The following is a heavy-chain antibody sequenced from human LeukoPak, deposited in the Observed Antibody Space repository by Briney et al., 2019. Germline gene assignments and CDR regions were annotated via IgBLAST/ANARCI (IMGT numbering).Heavy chain of an antibody. Sequence: SETLSLTCAVYGGSFSGYYWSWIRQPPGKGLEWIGEINHSGSTYYNPSLKSRVTISVDTSKNQFSLKLSSVTAADTAVYYCARYIVGATSDFDYWGQGTLVTVSS. CDR3: ARYIVGATSDFDY. D-gene: IGHD1-26*01. J-gene: IGHJ4*02. CDR2: INHSGST. CDR1: GGSFSGYY. V-gene: IGHV4-34*01.